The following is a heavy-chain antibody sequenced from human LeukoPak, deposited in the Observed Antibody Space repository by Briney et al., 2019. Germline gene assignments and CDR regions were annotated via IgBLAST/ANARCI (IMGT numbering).Heavy chain of an antibody. CDR2: ISYDGSNK. CDR1: GFTFSNYA. Sequence: PGGSLRLSCAASGFTFSNYAMHWVRQAPGKGLEWVAVISYDGSNKYYADSVKGRFTISRDSSKNTLYLQMNSLRAEDTAVYYCARGSIAPDYYYYGMDVWGQGTTVTVSS. CDR3: ARGSIAPDYYYYGMDV. J-gene: IGHJ6*02. D-gene: IGHD6-25*01. V-gene: IGHV3-30-3*01.